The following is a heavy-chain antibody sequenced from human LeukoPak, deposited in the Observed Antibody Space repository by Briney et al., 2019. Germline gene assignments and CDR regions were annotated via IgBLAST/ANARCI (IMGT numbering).Heavy chain of an antibody. CDR2: IWYDGTDK. V-gene: IGHV3-33*01. CDR3: AREASLSGCYFDY. CDR1: GFTFSSYG. Sequence: PGGSLRLSCAASGFTFSSYGMHWVRQAPDKGLEWVAVIWYDGTDKYYGDSVKGRFTISRDNSKNTLFLQMNSLRAEDTALYYCAREASLSGCYFDYWGQGTLVTVSS. J-gene: IGHJ4*02. D-gene: IGHD5-12*01.